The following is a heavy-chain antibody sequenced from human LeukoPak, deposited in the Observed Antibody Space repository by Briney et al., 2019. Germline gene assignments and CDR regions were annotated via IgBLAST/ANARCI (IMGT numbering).Heavy chain of an antibody. CDR3: ARFECSSTSCPAAY. V-gene: IGHV5-51*01. CDR1: GYSFTSYW. CDR2: IYPGDSDT. J-gene: IGHJ4*02. Sequence: GESLNISCKGSGYSFTSYWIGWVRQMPRKGLEWMGIIYPGDSDTRYSPSFQGQVTISADKSISTAYLQWSSLKASDTAMYYCARFECSSTSCPAAYWGQGTLVTVSS. D-gene: IGHD2-2*01.